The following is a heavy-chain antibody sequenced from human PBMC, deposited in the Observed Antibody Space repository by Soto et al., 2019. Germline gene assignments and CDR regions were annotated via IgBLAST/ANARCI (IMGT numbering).Heavy chain of an antibody. Sequence: PSETLYLTCPVSGGYIGSYYWSWIRQPPGKGLEWIGYIYYSGSTNYNPSLKSRVTISVDTSKNQFSLKLSSVTAADTAVYYCARVWGGAFDIWGQGTMVTVSS. D-gene: IGHD3-10*01. J-gene: IGHJ3*02. CDR1: GGYIGSYY. V-gene: IGHV4-59*01. CDR3: ARVWGGAFDI. CDR2: IYYSGST.